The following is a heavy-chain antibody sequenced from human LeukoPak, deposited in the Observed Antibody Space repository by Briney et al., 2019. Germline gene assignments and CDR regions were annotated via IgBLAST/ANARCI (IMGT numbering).Heavy chain of an antibody. CDR3: ARENRWAANDY. CDR1: GGSISSYY. CDR2: IYYSGST. Sequence: SETLSLTCTVSGGSISSYYWSWIRQPPGKGLEWIGYIYYSGSTNYNPSLKSRVTISVDTSKNQFSLKLSSVTAADAAVYYCARENRWAANDYWGQGTLVTVSS. V-gene: IGHV4-59*01. D-gene: IGHD5-24*01. J-gene: IGHJ4*02.